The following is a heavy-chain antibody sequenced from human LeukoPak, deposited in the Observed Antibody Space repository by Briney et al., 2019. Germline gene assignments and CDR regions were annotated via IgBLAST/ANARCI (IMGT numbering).Heavy chain of an antibody. CDR2: ISSSSSYI. Sequence: GGSLRLSCAASGFTFSSYSMNWVRQAPGKGLEWVSSISSSSSYIYYADSVKGRFTISRDNAKNSLYLQMNSLRAEDTAVYYCAREGTYYGDGLGYFDYWGQGTLVTVSS. J-gene: IGHJ4*02. V-gene: IGHV3-21*01. CDR1: GFTFSSYS. D-gene: IGHD4-17*01. CDR3: AREGTYYGDGLGYFDY.